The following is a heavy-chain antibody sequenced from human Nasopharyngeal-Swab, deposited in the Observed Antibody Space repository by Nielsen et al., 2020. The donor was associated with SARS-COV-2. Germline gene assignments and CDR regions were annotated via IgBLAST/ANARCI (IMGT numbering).Heavy chain of an antibody. Sequence: ASVKVSCKASGYTFTSYYMHWVRPAPGQGLEWMGIIKPTVGRTNYAQKFQGRVTMTRDTSTSTVYMELSSLRSEDTAVYYCARNIVVVPAAILYYYYAMDVWGQGTTVTVSS. D-gene: IGHD2-2*01. CDR1: GYTFTSYY. J-gene: IGHJ6*02. CDR2: IKPTVGRT. V-gene: IGHV1-46*01. CDR3: ARNIVVVPAAILYYYYAMDV.